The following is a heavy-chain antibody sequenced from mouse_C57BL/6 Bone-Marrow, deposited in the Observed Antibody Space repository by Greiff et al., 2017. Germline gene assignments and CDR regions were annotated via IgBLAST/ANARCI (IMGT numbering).Heavy chain of an antibody. J-gene: IGHJ1*03. V-gene: IGHV1-72*01. Sequence: QVQLQQPGAELVKPGASVKLSCKASGYTFTSYWMHWVKQRPGRGLEWIGRIDPTSGGTKYNEKFKGKATLTVDKPSSTAYMQLSSLASEDSAVYYSARDDYRSSDWYFDVWGTEATVTVSS. CDR1: GYTFTSYW. D-gene: IGHD1-1*01. CDR3: ARDDYRSSDWYFDV. CDR2: IDPTSGGT.